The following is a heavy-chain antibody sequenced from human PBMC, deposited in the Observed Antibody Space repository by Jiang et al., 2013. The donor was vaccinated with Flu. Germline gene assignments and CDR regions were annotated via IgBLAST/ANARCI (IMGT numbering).Heavy chain of an antibody. D-gene: IGHD3-10*01. J-gene: IGHJ4*02. CDR2: IGGSGDSK. CDR3: AKALTMVRGVHPYYFDY. V-gene: IGHV3-23*01. CDR1: GFTFSGYA. Sequence: GLVQPGGSLRLSCAASGFTFSGYAMSWVRQAPGKGLEWVSAIGGSGDSKYYADSVKGRFTISRDNSKNTLYLQMNSLRAEDTAVYYCAKALTMVRGVHPYYFDYWGQGTLVTVSS.